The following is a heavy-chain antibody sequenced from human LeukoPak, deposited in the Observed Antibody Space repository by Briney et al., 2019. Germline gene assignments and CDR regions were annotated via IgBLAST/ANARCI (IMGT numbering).Heavy chain of an antibody. CDR1: GFTFSSYA. J-gene: IGHJ5*02. D-gene: IGHD2-2*01. Sequence: HPGGSLRLSCAASGFTFSSYAMNWVRQTPGKGLEWVSAISGSGGTTYYADSVKGRFTISRDNSKNTVYLQMNSLRAEDTAVYYCARPVVPAAMSWFDPWGQGTLVTVSS. CDR2: ISGSGGTT. V-gene: IGHV3-23*01. CDR3: ARPVVPAAMSWFDP.